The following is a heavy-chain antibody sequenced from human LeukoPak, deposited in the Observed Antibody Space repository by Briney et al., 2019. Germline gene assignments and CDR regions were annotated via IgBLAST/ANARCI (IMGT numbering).Heavy chain of an antibody. V-gene: IGHV3-21*01. CDR2: ISSGSTYI. Sequence: GGSLRLSCAASGFSFSSYSMNWVRQAPGKGLEWVSSISSGSTYIYYADSVKGRFTISRDNAKDSLYLQVSTLRAEDTAVYYCAREISSSTSFDYWGQGTLVTVPS. J-gene: IGHJ4*02. CDR1: GFSFSSYS. D-gene: IGHD2-2*01. CDR3: AREISSSTSFDY.